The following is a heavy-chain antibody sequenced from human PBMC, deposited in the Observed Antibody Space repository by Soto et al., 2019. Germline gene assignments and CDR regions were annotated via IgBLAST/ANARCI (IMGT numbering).Heavy chain of an antibody. CDR3: ATARPTCIAVARCDAFDI. CDR1: GYTLTELS. J-gene: IGHJ3*02. CDR2: FDPEDGET. V-gene: IGHV1-24*01. D-gene: IGHD6-19*01. Sequence: ASLKVSCKVSGYTLTELSMHWVRQAPGKGLEWMGGFDPEDGETIYAQKFQGRVTMAEDTSTDTAYMELSSLRSEDTAVYYCATARPTCIAVARCDAFDIWGQGTMVTVSS.